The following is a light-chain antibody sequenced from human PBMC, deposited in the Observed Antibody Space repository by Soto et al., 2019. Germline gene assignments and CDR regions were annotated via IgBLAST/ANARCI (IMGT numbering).Light chain of an antibody. CDR2: DVS. CDR3: SSYTSSSTLYG. Sequence: QSVLTQPASVSGSPGQSITISCTGTSSDVGGYNYVSWYQQHPGEAPKLMIYDVSNRPSGVSNRFSGSKSGNTASLTISGLQAEDEADYYCSSYTSSSTLYGFGTGTKVTVL. J-gene: IGLJ1*01. V-gene: IGLV2-14*01. CDR1: SSDVGGYNY.